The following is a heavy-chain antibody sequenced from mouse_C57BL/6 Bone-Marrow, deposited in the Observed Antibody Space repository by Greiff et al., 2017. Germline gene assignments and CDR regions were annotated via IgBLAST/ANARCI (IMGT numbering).Heavy chain of an antibody. D-gene: IGHD1-1*01. Sequence: EVMLVESGGGLVQPGGSLKLSCAASGFTFSDYYMYWVRQTPEKRLEWVAYISNGGGSPYYPDTVKGRFTISRDNAKNNLYLQMSRLKSEDTSMYYCARCYYCSSNYFDYWGQGTTLTVSS. CDR3: ARCYYCSSNYFDY. CDR2: ISNGGGSP. CDR1: GFTFSDYY. J-gene: IGHJ2*01. V-gene: IGHV5-12*01.